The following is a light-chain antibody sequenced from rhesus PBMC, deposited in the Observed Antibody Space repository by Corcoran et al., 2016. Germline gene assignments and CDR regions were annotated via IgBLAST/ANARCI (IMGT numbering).Light chain of an antibody. V-gene: IGKV3-42*03. CDR3: QQYSNWPRT. CDR1: QSVRSS. CDR2: GAS. J-gene: IGKJ1*01. Sequence: EIVMTQSPATLSLSPGERATLSCRASQSVRSSLACYQQKPGPAPRLLLYGASRRATGIPDRFSGSWSGTEFTRTISSLEPEDFAVYYGQQYSNWPRTFGQGTKVEIK.